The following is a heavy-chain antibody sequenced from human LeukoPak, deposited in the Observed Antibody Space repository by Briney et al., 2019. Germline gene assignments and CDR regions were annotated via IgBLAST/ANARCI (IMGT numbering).Heavy chain of an antibody. Sequence: ASVKVSCKASGYTFTSYDINWVRQATGQGLEWMGWMNPNSGNTGYAQKFQGRVTMTRNTSISTAYMELSSLRSEDTAVYYCARGTRGKWLVRKGYYFDYWGQGTLVTVSS. CDR1: GYTFTSYD. V-gene: IGHV1-8*02. D-gene: IGHD6-19*01. J-gene: IGHJ4*02. CDR3: ARGTRGKWLVRKGYYFDY. CDR2: MNPNSGNT.